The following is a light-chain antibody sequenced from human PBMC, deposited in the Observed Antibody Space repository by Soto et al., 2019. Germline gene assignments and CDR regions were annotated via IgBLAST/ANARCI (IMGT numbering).Light chain of an antibody. V-gene: IGLV2-23*01. Sequence: QSALTQPASVSGSPGQSVTISCTGTSSDVGNYNLVSWYQQHPGEAPKLLIYEGSKRPSGVSNRFSGSKFGNTASLTISGLQAEDEVDYYCCSYAGDSTWVFGGGTQLPVL. J-gene: IGLJ3*02. CDR3: CSYAGDSTWV. CDR2: EGS. CDR1: SSDVGNYNL.